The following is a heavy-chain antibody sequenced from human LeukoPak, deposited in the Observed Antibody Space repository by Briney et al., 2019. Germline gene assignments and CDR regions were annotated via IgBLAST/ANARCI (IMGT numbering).Heavy chain of an antibody. D-gene: IGHD3-3*01. J-gene: IGHJ3*02. CDR1: GYSISSGYY. Sequence: SETLSLTCTVSGYSISSGYYWGWIRQSPGKALEWMGNIHHSGNTNYNPSLKSRVTIALDTSKNQFSLKVSSVTAADTGEYYCARGTDFWSGSYAFDIWGQGTMVTVSS. CDR3: ARGTDFWSGSYAFDI. CDR2: IHHSGNT. V-gene: IGHV4-38-2*02.